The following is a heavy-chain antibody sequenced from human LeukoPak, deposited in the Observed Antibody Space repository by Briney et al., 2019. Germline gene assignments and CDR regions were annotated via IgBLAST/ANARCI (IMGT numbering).Heavy chain of an antibody. V-gene: IGHV4-4*07. D-gene: IGHD3-22*01. CDR2: IYTSGST. J-gene: IGHJ4*02. Sequence: SETLSLTCTVSGGSISSYYWSWIRQPAGKGLEWIGRIYTSGSTNYNPSLKSRVTMSVDTSKNQFSLKLSSVTAADTAVYYCTRAGRYYGSSGYGIYYWGQRALVTVSS. CDR1: GGSISSYY. CDR3: TRAGRYYGSSGYGIYY.